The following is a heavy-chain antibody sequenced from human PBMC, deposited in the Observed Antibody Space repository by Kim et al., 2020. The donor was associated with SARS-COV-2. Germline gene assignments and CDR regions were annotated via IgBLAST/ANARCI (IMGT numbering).Heavy chain of an antibody. V-gene: IGHV3-23*01. CDR3: AERYGSGY. D-gene: IGHD3-10*01. CDR1: GFTFRNYA. J-gene: IGHJ4*02. CDR2: ITNTGGST. Sequence: GGSLRLSCAASGFTFRNYAMSWVRQAPGKGLEWVSSITNTGGSTYYADSVKGRFTISRDNSKNTLYLQMSSLRAEDTAIYYCAERYGSGYWGQGTLVTV.